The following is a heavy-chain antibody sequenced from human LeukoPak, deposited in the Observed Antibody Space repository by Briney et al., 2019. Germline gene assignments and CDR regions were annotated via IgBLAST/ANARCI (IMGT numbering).Heavy chain of an antibody. V-gene: IGHV1-69*04. Sequence: GASVKVSCKASGGTFSSYAISWVRQPPGPGLEWMGRIIPILGIANYAQKFQGRVTITADKSTSTAYMELRSLRSEDTAVYYCGRDTNGYVLGSYRSFDYWGQGTLVTVSS. CDR2: IIPILGIA. J-gene: IGHJ4*02. D-gene: IGHD3-16*02. CDR3: GRDTNGYVLGSYRSFDY. CDR1: GGTFSSYA.